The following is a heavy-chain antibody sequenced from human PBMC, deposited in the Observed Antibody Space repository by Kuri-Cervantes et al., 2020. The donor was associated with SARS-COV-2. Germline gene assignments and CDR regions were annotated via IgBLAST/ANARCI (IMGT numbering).Heavy chain of an antibody. J-gene: IGHJ5*02. CDR2: ISSSSSTI. V-gene: IGHV3-48*04. D-gene: IGHD2-2*01. Sequence: GGSLRLSCAASGFIFSSHSMNWVRQAPGKGLEWVSYISSSSSTIYYADSVKGRFTISRGNAKNSLYLQMNSLRAEDTAVYYCARDPIRGYCSSTSCLPRGVWFDPWGQGTLVTVSS. CDR3: ARDPIRGYCSSTSCLPRGVWFDP. CDR1: GFIFSSHS.